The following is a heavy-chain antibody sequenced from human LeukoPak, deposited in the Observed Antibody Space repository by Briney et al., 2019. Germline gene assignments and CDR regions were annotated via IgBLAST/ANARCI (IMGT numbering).Heavy chain of an antibody. CDR3: ARMSGKWLRSKPVDY. CDR1: GYTFTSYD. J-gene: IGHJ4*02. CDR2: MNPNSGNT. Sequence: ASVTVSCKASGYTFTSYDINWVRQATGQGLEWMGWMNPNSGNTGYAQKFQGRVTMTRNTSISTAYMELSSLRAEDTPVYYCARMSGKWLRSKPVDYWGQGTLVTVSS. V-gene: IGHV1-8*01. D-gene: IGHD5-12*01.